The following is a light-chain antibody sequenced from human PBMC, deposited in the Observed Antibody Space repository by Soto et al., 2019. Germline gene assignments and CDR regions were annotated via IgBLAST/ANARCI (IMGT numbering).Light chain of an antibody. V-gene: IGKV3-11*01. CDR3: QQRSNWPPT. CDR2: DAS. CDR1: QSMRSN. J-gene: IGKJ5*01. Sequence: EIVLTQSPGTLSLSPGERATLSCRASQSMRSNVAWYQQKPGQAHRLLIYDASNRATGIPARFSGSGSGTDFTLTISSLEPEEFAVYYCQQRSNWPPTVGQGTRLEIK.